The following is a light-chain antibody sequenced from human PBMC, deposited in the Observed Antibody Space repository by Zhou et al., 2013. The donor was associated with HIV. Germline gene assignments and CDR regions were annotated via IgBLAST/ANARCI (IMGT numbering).Light chain of an antibody. V-gene: IGKV1-8*01. Sequence: AIRMTQSPSSLSASTGDRVTITCRASQGISSYLAWYQQKPGKAPKLLIYAASTLQSGVPSRFSGSGSGTDFTLTISCLQSEDFATYYCQQYYSYPRTFGQRT. CDR2: AAS. J-gene: IGKJ1*01. CDR1: QGISSY. CDR3: QQYYSYPRT.